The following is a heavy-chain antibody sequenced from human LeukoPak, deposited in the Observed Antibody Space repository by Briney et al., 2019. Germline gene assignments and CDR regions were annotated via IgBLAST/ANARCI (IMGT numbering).Heavy chain of an antibody. CDR3: ARHPTYDPFDY. D-gene: IGHD3-22*01. J-gene: IGHJ4*02. CDR2: INHSGST. CDR1: GGSFSGYY. V-gene: IGHV4-34*01. Sequence: SETLSLTCAVYGGSFSGYYWSWIRQPPGKGLEWIGEINHSGSTNYNPSLKSRVTISVDTSKNQFSLKLSSVTAADTAVYYCARHPTYDPFDYWGQGTLATVSS.